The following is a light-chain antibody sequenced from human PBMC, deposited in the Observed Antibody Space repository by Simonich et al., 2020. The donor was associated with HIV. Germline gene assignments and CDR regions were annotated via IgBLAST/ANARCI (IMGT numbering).Light chain of an antibody. V-gene: IGLV2-14*03. CDR2: DVT. CDR1: SSDVGGYSS. J-gene: IGLJ2*01. Sequence: QSALTQPASVSGSPGQSITISCTGTSSDVGGYSSVSWYQQHPGQAPKLMIYDVTKRPSGVSHRFSVSKSGNTASLTISGLQAEDEADYYCSSYTSSSTLVFGGGTKLTVL. CDR3: SSYTSSSTLV.